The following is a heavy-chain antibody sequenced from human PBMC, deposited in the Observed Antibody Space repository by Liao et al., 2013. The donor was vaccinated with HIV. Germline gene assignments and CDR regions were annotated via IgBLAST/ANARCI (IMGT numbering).Heavy chain of an antibody. Sequence: QVQLQESGPGLVKPSETQSLTCTVSGGSISSYSWSWIRQPPGKRLEWIGSIHYSASTKYNPSLKSRVTISVDTSKNQFSLQLSSVTAADTAVYFCARVGPDGIDAFDIWGQGTTVTVSS. CDR1: GGSISSYS. V-gene: IGHV4-59*01. CDR2: IHYSAST. CDR3: ARVGPDGIDAFDI. J-gene: IGHJ3*02.